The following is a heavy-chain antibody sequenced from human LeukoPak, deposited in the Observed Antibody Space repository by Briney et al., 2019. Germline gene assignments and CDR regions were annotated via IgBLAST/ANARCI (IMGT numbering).Heavy chain of an antibody. Sequence: PSETLSLTCAVYGGSFSGYYWSWIRQPPGKGLEWIGEINHSGSTNYNPSLKSRVTISVDTSKNQFSLKLSSVTAADTAVYYCARSIAVAGTAVGYWGQGTLVTVSS. CDR2: INHSGST. J-gene: IGHJ4*02. CDR3: ARSIAVAGTAVGY. V-gene: IGHV4-34*01. D-gene: IGHD6-13*01. CDR1: GGSFSGYY.